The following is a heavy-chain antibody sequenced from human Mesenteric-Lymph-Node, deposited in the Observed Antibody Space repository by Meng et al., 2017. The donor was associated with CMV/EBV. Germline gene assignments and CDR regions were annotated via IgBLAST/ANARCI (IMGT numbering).Heavy chain of an antibody. CDR1: GGSFSGYY. Sequence: QWGAGVLNPSATLSGTCAVYGGSFSGYYWNWIRKSPEKGLEWIGEINHSGSTTYNPSFTSRIIISVDTSTNQISLNMSSVTAADTAVYYCARGSSYDILTGYFDYWGQGALVTVSS. D-gene: IGHD3-9*01. V-gene: IGHV4-34*02. CDR2: INHSGST. J-gene: IGHJ4*02. CDR3: ARGSSYDILTGYFDY.